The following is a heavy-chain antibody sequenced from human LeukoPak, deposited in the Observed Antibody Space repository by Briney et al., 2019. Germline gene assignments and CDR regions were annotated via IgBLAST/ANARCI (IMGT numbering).Heavy chain of an antibody. CDR3: ARDGGPLAVAGHFDY. CDR1: GDSFSSNSAA. CDR2: TYYRSKWYN. Sequence: SQTLSLTCAISGDSFSSNSAAWDWIRQSPSRGLEWLGRTYYRSKWYNDYAVSVKSRITINPDTSKNQFSLQLNPVTPEDTAVYYCARDGGPLAVAGHFDYWGQGTLVTVSS. V-gene: IGHV6-1*01. J-gene: IGHJ4*02. D-gene: IGHD6-19*01.